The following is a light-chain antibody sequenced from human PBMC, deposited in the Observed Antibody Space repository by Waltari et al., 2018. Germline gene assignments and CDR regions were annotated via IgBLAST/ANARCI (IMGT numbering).Light chain of an antibody. V-gene: IGKV3-20*01. Sequence: EIVLTHSPGTLSLSPGERATLSCRASQNIFRNLAWYQQKPGQAPRLLIYGAYTRATGIPDGFSGSGSGTDFSLTISGLDPEDFAVYYCQHYVRLPVTFGQGTKVEIK. CDR1: QNIFRN. CDR2: GAY. CDR3: QHYVRLPVT. J-gene: IGKJ1*01.